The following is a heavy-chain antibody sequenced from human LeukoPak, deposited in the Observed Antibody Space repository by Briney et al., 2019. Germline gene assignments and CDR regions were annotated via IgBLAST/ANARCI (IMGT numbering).Heavy chain of an antibody. J-gene: IGHJ4*02. CDR1: GGSTSSGGYY. CDR3: ARRAYYYDSSGYYSYYFDY. Sequence: SQTLSLTCTVSGGSTSSGGYYWSWIRQHPGKGLEWIGYIYYSGSTNYNPSLKSRVTISVDTSKNQFSLKLSSVTAADTAVYYCARRAYYYDSSGYYSYYFDYWGQGTLVTVSS. D-gene: IGHD3-22*01. V-gene: IGHV4-31*03. CDR2: IYYSGST.